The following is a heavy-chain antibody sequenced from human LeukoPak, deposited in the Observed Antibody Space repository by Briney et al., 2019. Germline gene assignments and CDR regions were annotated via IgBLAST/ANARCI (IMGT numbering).Heavy chain of an antibody. Sequence: SVKVSCKASGGTFSSYAISWVRQAPGQGLEWMGGIIPIFGTANYAQKFQGRVTITTDESTSIAYMELSSLRSEDTAVYYCARPRSRYCSGGSCYIFDYWGQGTLVTVSS. D-gene: IGHD2-15*01. CDR1: GGTFSSYA. CDR2: IIPIFGTA. CDR3: ARPRSRYCSGGSCYIFDY. V-gene: IGHV1-69*05. J-gene: IGHJ4*02.